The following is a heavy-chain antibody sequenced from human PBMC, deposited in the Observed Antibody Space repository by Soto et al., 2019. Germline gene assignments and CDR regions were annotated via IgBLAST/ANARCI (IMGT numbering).Heavy chain of an antibody. CDR1: GFTFSSYS. D-gene: IGHD4-17*01. CDR3: ATHYGGNSGYFQH. J-gene: IGHJ1*01. V-gene: IGHV3-21*01. CDR2: ISSSSSYI. Sequence: EVQLVESGGGLVKPGGSLRLSCAASGFTFSSYSMNWVRQAPGKGLEWVSSISSSSSYIYYADSVKGRFTISNDNDKNSLYLQMNSLRAEDTAVYYCATHYGGNSGYFQHWGQGTLVTVSS.